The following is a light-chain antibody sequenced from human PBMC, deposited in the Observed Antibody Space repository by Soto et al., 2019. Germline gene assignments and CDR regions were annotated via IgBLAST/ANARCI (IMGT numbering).Light chain of an antibody. V-gene: IGKV3-15*01. CDR3: QHYNNWPIT. Sequence: EIVMTQSPASLSVSPGESVTLSCRASQSVASNLAWYQQKPGQAPRPLIYGTSTRATGVPARFSGSGSGTDFTLTISSLQAADFAVYHCQHYNNWPITFGQGTRLEIK. CDR1: QSVASN. J-gene: IGKJ5*01. CDR2: GTS.